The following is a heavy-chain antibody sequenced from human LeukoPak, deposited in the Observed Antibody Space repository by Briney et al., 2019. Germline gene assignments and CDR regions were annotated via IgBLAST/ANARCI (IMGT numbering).Heavy chain of an antibody. Sequence: PGGSLRLSCAASGFTFSSYGMHWVRQASGKGLEWVGRIRSKANSYATAYAASVKGRFTISRDDSKNTAYLQMNSLKTEDTAVYYCTSLVGGVGAAPYGMDVWGQGTTVTVSS. D-gene: IGHD1-26*01. V-gene: IGHV3-73*01. CDR1: GFTFSSYG. CDR3: TSLVGGVGAAPYGMDV. CDR2: IRSKANSYAT. J-gene: IGHJ6*02.